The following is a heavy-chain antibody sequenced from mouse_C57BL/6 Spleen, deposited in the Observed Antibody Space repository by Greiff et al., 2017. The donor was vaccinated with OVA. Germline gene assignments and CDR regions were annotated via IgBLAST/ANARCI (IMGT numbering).Heavy chain of an antibody. Sequence: VQLQQSGAELMKPGASVKLSCKATGYTFTGYWIEWVKQRPGHGLEWIGEILPGSGSTNYNEKFKGKATFTADTSSTTAYMQLSSLTTEDDAIYYCARRDYDKGFADGGQGTLVTVSA. V-gene: IGHV1-9*01. J-gene: IGHJ3*01. CDR3: ARRDYDKGFAD. CDR2: ILPGSGST. CDR1: GYTFTGYW. D-gene: IGHD2-4*01.